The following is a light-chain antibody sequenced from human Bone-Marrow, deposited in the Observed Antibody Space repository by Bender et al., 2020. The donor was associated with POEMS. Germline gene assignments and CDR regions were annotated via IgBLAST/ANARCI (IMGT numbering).Light chain of an antibody. CDR3: ASFTSSYTWV. Sequence: QSALTQPASVSGSPGQSITISCTGTSSDVGSYNLVSWYQQPPGKAPKVIIYEAYRRPSGVSNRFSGAKSGNTASLTISGLQAEDEADYYCASFTSSYTWVFGGGTKLTVL. J-gene: IGLJ3*02. CDR1: SSDVGSYNL. CDR2: EAY. V-gene: IGLV2-14*02.